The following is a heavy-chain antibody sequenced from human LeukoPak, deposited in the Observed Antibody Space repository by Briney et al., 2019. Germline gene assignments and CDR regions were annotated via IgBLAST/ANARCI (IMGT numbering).Heavy chain of an antibody. J-gene: IGHJ4*02. Sequence: EASVKVSCKASGYTFTDYYTHWVRQAPGQGLEWMGCINPKSGGTSYAQKFQGRVTMTRDTSINTAYMELSSLRSDDTAVYYCAKDGRSGWHYFDHWGQGSLVTVSS. V-gene: IGHV1-2*02. CDR1: GYTFTDYY. CDR3: AKDGRSGWHYFDH. D-gene: IGHD6-19*01. CDR2: INPKSGGT.